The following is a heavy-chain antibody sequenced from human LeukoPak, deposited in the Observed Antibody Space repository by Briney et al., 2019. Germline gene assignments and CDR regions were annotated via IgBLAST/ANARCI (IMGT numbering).Heavy chain of an antibody. CDR1: GFTFNSHA. V-gene: IGHV3-23*01. Sequence: GGSLRLSCAASGFTFNSHAMNWVRQAPGKGLEWASAISGSDGSTYYADSVKGRFTISRDNSKNTLYLQMNSLRAEDTAVYHCAKGKGYSSSSSDHWGQGTPVTVSS. J-gene: IGHJ5*02. CDR3: AKGKGYSSSSSDH. CDR2: ISGSDGST. D-gene: IGHD6-6*01.